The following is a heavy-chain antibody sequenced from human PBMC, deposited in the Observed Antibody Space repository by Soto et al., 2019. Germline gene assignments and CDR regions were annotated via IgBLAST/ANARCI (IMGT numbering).Heavy chain of an antibody. CDR3: ARDQSTSWSVNYYGIDV. CDR1: GFIVSSNY. CDR2: IYTGGST. J-gene: IGHJ6*02. Sequence: EVQLVESGGGLIQPGGSLRLSCVASGFIVSSNYMSWVRQAPGKGLEWVAVIYTGGSTYYADSVKGRFTISRDNSKNPLYLQMKTLRGEDTAVYYCARDQSTSWSVNYYGIDVWGQGTTVTVSS. V-gene: IGHV3-53*01. D-gene: IGHD6-13*01.